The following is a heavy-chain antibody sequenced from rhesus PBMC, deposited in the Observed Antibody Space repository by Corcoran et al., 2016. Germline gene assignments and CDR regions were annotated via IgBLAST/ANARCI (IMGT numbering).Heavy chain of an antibody. Sequence: EVQLVESGGGLVQPGGSLRLSCAASGFPFSNHYMYWVRQAPGKGLEWVGFIRSKAYGGTAEYAASVKGRFTISRDDSKSIAYLQMNSLKTEDTAVYYCTRDGFYSGSFDYWGQGVLVTVSS. CDR2: IRSKAYGGTA. CDR3: TRDGFYSGSFDY. D-gene: IGHD6-25*01. V-gene: IGHV3-184*01. J-gene: IGHJ4*01. CDR1: GFPFSNHY.